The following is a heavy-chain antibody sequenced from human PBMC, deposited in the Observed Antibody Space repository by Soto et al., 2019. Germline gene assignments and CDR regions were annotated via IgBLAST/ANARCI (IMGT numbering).Heavy chain of an antibody. J-gene: IGHJ4*02. V-gene: IGHV3-72*01. D-gene: IGHD3-10*01. CDR3: GRGGAYYYDSGRFDY. CDR2: TRNKANSYTT. Sequence: EVQLVESGGGLVQPGGSLRLSCAVSGFTFSDHYMDWVRQAPGKGLEWVGRTRNKANSYTTEYAASVKGRFTISRDDSTSSLYLQMNNLRTEDTAVYYCGRGGAYYYDSGRFDYWGQGTLVTVSS. CDR1: GFTFSDHY.